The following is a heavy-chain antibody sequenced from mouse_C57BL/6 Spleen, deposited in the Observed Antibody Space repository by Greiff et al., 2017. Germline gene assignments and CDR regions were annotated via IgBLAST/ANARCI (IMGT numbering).Heavy chain of an antibody. CDR1: GYSITSGYY. Sequence: EVKLMESGPGLVKPSQSLSLTCSVTGYSITSGYYWNWIRQFPGNKLEWMGYISYDGSNNYNPSLKNRISITRDTSKNQFFLKLNSVTTEDTATYYCAREDYGSTSEYFDVWGTGTTVTVSS. CDR3: AREDYGSTSEYFDV. D-gene: IGHD1-1*01. V-gene: IGHV3-6*01. CDR2: ISYDGSN. J-gene: IGHJ1*03.